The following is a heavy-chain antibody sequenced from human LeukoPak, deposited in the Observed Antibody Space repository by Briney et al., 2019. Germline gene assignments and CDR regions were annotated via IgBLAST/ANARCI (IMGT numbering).Heavy chain of an antibody. J-gene: IGHJ5*02. D-gene: IGHD1-7*01. CDR3: ARELPPVVNYRFDH. CDR2: ISSSSGI. Sequence: PGGSLILSCIASGFTFSSYEMSWVRQAPGKGLEWVSYISSSSGIFYADSVKGRFTISRDNAKNSLYLQMNSLRAEDTAVYYCARELPPVVNYRFDHWGQGTLATVSS. CDR1: GFTFSSYE. V-gene: IGHV3-48*03.